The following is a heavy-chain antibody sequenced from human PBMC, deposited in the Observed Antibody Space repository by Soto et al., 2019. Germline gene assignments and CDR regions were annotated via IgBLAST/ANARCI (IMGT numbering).Heavy chain of an antibody. CDR3: AREIAYDFWSGYYGPNWFDP. V-gene: IGHV1-18*01. CDR2: ISAYNGNT. CDR1: GYTFTSYG. Sequence: ASVKVSCKASGYTFTSYGSSWVRQAPGQGLEWMGWISAYNGNTNYAQKLQGRVTMTTDTSTSTAYMELRSLRSDDTAVYYCAREIAYDFWSGYYGPNWFDPWGHGTLVTSSS. D-gene: IGHD3-3*01. J-gene: IGHJ5*02.